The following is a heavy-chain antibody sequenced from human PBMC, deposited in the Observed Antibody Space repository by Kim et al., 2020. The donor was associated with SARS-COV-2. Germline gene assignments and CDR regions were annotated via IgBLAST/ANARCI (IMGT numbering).Heavy chain of an antibody. D-gene: IGHD3-3*01. J-gene: IGHJ6*02. CDR1: GFTFSDYY. Sequence: LSLTCAASGFTFSDYYMSWIRQAPGKGLEWVSYISSSGSTIYYADSVKGRFTISRDNAKNSLYLQMNSLRAEDTAVYYCAGDGTYYDFWSGYFGSYYGMDVWGQGTTVTVSS. V-gene: IGHV3-11*01. CDR3: AGDGTYYDFWSGYFGSYYGMDV. CDR2: ISSSGSTI.